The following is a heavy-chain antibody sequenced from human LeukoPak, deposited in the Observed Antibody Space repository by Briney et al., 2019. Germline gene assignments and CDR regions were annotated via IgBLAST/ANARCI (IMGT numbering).Heavy chain of an antibody. D-gene: IGHD3-22*01. CDR2: VNWNGGST. CDR3: ARALRRGLYYDSSGYLFDY. V-gene: IGHV3-20*01. J-gene: IGHJ4*02. CDR1: GFTFDDYG. Sequence: GGSLRLSCAASGFTFDDYGMSWVRQAPGKGLEWVSGVNWNGGSTGYADSVKGRFTISRDNAKNSLYLQMNSLRAEDTALYHCARALRRGLYYDSSGYLFDYWGQGTLVTVSS.